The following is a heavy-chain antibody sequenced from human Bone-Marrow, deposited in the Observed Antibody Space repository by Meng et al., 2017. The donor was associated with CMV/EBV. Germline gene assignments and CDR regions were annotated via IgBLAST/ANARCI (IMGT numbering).Heavy chain of an antibody. CDR3: ARELYYYDSSGYFDY. V-gene: IGHV4-59*01. CDR1: GGSISSYY. D-gene: IGHD3-22*01. Sequence: GSLRLSCTVSGGSISSYYWSWIRQPPGKGLEWIGYIYYSGSTNYNPSLKSRVTISVDTSKNQFSLKLSSVTAADTAVYYCARELYYYDSSGYFDYWGQGTLVTVSS. CDR2: IYYSGST. J-gene: IGHJ4*02.